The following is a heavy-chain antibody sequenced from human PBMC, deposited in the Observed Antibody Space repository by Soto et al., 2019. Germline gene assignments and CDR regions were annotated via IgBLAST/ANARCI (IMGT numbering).Heavy chain of an antibody. CDR2: ISSNSAYI. CDR3: TRDASRDSSARGWFAP. Sequence: GGALRLSCGASGVTFRRFTMNWVRQAPGKGLEWVSTISSNSAYIYYTDALRGRFTISRDNAKNSLHLQMNSLRAEDTAVYYCTRDASRDSSARGWFAPWGPGTLVTVSS. J-gene: IGHJ5*02. D-gene: IGHD6-13*01. CDR1: GVTFRRFT. V-gene: IGHV3-21*01.